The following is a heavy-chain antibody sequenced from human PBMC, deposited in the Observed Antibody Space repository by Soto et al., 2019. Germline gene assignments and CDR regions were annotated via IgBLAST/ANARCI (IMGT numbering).Heavy chain of an antibody. Sequence: EVQLVESGGGFVQPGRSLRLSCAASGFTFDDYAMHWVRQAPGKGLEWVSGISWNSGSIGYADSVKGRFTISRDNAKNSLYLQMNSLRAEDTAFYYCAKDGEAYSYGLTFFDCWGQGTLVTVSS. CDR1: GFTFDDYA. D-gene: IGHD5-18*01. CDR3: AKDGEAYSYGLTFFDC. V-gene: IGHV3-9*01. CDR2: ISWNSGSI. J-gene: IGHJ4*02.